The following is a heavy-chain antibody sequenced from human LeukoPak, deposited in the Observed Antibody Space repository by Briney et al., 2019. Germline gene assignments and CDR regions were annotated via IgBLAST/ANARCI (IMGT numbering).Heavy chain of an antibody. D-gene: IGHD6-19*01. Sequence: PSETLSLTCTVSGGSISSSSYYWGWIRQPPGKGLEWIGEINHSGSTNYNPSLKSRVTISVDTSKNQFSLKLSSVTAADTAVYYCARGLNGSGWYTRGYYYYYMDVWGKGTTVTVSS. J-gene: IGHJ6*03. V-gene: IGHV4-39*07. CDR3: ARGLNGSGWYTRGYYYYYMDV. CDR2: INHSGST. CDR1: GGSISSSSYY.